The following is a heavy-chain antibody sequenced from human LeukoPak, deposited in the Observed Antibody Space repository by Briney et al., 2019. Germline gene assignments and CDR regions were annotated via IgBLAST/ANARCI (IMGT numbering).Heavy chain of an antibody. D-gene: IGHD6-19*01. V-gene: IGHV1-8*02. CDR3: ARHYSSGWYGLDY. J-gene: IGHJ4*02. CDR1: GYAVTTFD. Sequence: VASVKVSCKTSGYAVTTFDINWVRQATGQGLEWMAWMIPSSGDTGYAHRFQGRGTMTRNTSTSTAYLELSGLTSDDTAVYYCARHYSSGWYGLDYWGQGTLVTVSS. CDR2: MIPSSGDT.